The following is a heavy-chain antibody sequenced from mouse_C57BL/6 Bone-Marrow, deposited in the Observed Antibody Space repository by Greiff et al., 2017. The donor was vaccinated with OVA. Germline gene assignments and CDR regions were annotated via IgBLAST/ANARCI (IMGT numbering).Heavy chain of an antibody. D-gene: IGHD2-5*01. CDR2: IDPSDSYT. CDR1: GYTFTSYW. CDR3: ARGDSNYGWFAY. V-gene: IGHV1-69*01. Sequence: QVQLQQPGAELVMPGASVKLSCKASGYTFTSYWMHWVKQRPGQGLEWIGEIDPSDSYTNYTQKFKGKSTLTVDKSSSTAYMQLSSLTSEDFAVYYCARGDSNYGWFAYWGQGTLVTVSA. J-gene: IGHJ3*01.